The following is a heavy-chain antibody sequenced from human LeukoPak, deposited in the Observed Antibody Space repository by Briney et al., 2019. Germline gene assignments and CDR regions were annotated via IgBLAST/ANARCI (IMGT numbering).Heavy chain of an antibody. CDR2: IYYSGST. CDR1: GGSISSYY. V-gene: IGHV4-59*12. CDR3: AREYPARYYYDSSGYYKWFDP. J-gene: IGHJ5*02. D-gene: IGHD3-22*01. Sequence: SETLSLTCTVSGGSISSYYWSWIRQPPGKGLEWIGYIYYSGSTNYNPSLKSRVTISVDTSKNQFSLKLSSVTAADTAVYYCAREYPARYYYDSSGYYKWFDPWGQGTLVTVSS.